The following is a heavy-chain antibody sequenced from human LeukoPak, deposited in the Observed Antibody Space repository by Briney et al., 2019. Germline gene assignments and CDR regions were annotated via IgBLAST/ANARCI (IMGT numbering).Heavy chain of an antibody. CDR3: ARDPDSSAYDAFDI. J-gene: IGHJ3*02. D-gene: IGHD3-22*01. Sequence: VXYSXXSTNYPDSVXGRFTXSRDNXXNTLYLQMNSLRAEXTAVYYCARDPDSSAYDAFDIWGQGTMVTVSS. CDR2: XYSXXST. V-gene: IGHV3-53*01.